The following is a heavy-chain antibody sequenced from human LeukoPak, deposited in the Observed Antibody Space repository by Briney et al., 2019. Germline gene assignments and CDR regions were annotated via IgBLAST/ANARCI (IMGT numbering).Heavy chain of an antibody. D-gene: IGHD2-8*01. CDR1: GFTFSSYS. Sequence: PGGSLRLSCAASGFTFSSYSMNWVRQAPGKGLEWVSSISSSSSYIYYADSVKGRFTISRDNAKNSLYLEMNSLRAEDTAVYYCARVSSLYPPEIAFDIWGQGTMVTVSS. CDR3: ARVSSLYPPEIAFDI. CDR2: ISSSSSYI. J-gene: IGHJ3*02. V-gene: IGHV3-21*01.